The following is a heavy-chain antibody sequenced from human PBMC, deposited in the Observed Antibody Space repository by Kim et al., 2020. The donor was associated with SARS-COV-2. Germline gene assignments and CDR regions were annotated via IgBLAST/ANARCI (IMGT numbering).Heavy chain of an antibody. CDR3: ARPAGGYYYDSSGNDAFDS. CDR1: GYSFTSYW. J-gene: IGHJ3*02. Sequence: GESLKISCKGSGYSFTSYWISWVRQMPGKGLEWMGRIDPSDSYTNYSPSFQGHVTISADKSISTAYLQWSSLKASDTAMYYCARPAGGYYYDSSGNDAFDSWGQGTMVSVSS. CDR2: IDPSDSYT. V-gene: IGHV5-10-1*01. D-gene: IGHD3-22*01.